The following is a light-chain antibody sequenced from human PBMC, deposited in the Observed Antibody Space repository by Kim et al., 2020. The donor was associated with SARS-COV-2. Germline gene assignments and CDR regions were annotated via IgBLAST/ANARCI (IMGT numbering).Light chain of an antibody. Sequence: SYELTQPPSVSVSPGQTASITCSGSKLGDKYAYWCQKKPGQSPVLVIYQHTKRPSGISQRFSGSSSGNTATLTISRAQTMDEADYYCQAWDSSTAVFGGGTKLTVL. J-gene: IGLJ3*02. CDR1: KLGDKY. V-gene: IGLV3-1*01. CDR2: QHT. CDR3: QAWDSSTAV.